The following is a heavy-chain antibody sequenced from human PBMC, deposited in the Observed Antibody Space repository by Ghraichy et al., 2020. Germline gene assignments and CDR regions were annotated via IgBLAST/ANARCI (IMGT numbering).Heavy chain of an antibody. J-gene: IGHJ3*02. D-gene: IGHD3-9*01. CDR2: INHSGST. Sequence: ESLNISCAVYGGSFSGYYWSWIRQPPGKGLEWIGEINHSGSTNYNPSLKSRVTISVDTSKNQFSLKLSSVTAADTAVYYCARGGGLRYFDWFNRAAFDIWGQGTMVTVSS. CDR1: GGSFSGYY. CDR3: ARGGGLRYFDWFNRAAFDI. V-gene: IGHV4-34*01.